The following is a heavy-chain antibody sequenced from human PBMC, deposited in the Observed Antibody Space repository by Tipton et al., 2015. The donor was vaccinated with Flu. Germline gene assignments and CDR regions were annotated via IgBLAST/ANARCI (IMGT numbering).Heavy chain of an antibody. J-gene: IGHJ4*02. V-gene: IGHV4-39*07. Sequence: TLSLTCTVSGGSISSNSFYWGWIRQPPGKGLEWIGSIFFTGTSHYNPSLQSRVAISVDTSKDQFSLNLSSVTAADTAVYYCVRDNWDWKLVLGLYYFDYWGQGALVTVSS. D-gene: IGHD1-1*01. CDR3: VRDNWDWKLVLGLYYFDY. CDR2: IFFTGTS. CDR1: GGSISSNSFY.